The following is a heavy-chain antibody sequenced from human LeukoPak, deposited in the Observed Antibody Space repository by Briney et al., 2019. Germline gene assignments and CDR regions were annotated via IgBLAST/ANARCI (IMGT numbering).Heavy chain of an antibody. Sequence: ASVKLSCKASGYTFTGYYMHWVRQAPGQGLEWIGLINPNSGGTNYAQKFQGRVSMSRGTSISRAYMELSRMRSDDTAVYSCASYEDILTGPESPHSPMPEEPFDYWGQGTLVTVSS. CDR3: ASYEDILTGPESPHSPMPEEPFDY. CDR1: GYTFTGYY. D-gene: IGHD3-9*01. CDR2: INPNSGGT. J-gene: IGHJ4*02. V-gene: IGHV1-2*02.